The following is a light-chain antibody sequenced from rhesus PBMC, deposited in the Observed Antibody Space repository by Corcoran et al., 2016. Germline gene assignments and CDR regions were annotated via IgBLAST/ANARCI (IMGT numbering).Light chain of an antibody. CDR2: KVS. Sequence: DVVMTQSPLALPITPGQPASISCRSSQSLVHSNGNTYLSWFQQKPGQPPRLLIYKVSNRYSGVPDRFSGSGAGTDFTLKISRVEAEDVGVYYCMQDTHIPFTFGPGTKLDIK. CDR1: QSLVHSNGNTY. J-gene: IGKJ3*01. V-gene: IGKV2-65*01. CDR3: MQDTHIPFT.